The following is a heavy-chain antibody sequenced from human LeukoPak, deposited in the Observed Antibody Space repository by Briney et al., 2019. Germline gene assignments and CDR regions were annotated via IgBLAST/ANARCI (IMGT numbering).Heavy chain of an antibody. Sequence: GGSLRLSCAASGFTFSSYWMHWVRQAPGKGLVWVSRINSDGSSTSYADSVKGRFTISRDNAKNSLYLQMNSLRAEDTAVYYCARNILDRSPYFDYWGQGTLVTVSS. CDR2: INSDGSST. J-gene: IGHJ4*02. D-gene: IGHD3-9*01. V-gene: IGHV3-74*01. CDR1: GFTFSSYW. CDR3: ARNILDRSPYFDY.